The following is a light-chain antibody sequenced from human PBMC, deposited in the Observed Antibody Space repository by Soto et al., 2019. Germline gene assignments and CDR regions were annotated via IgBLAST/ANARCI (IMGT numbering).Light chain of an antibody. CDR3: CSYAGSTTYVV. CDR2: EDN. J-gene: IGLJ2*01. Sequence: QSALTQPASVSGSPGQSITISCTGTSSDVGSYKLVSWYQQHPGKAPKLMIYEDNKWPSGVSNRFSGSKSGNTASLTISGLQAEDEADYYCCSYAGSTTYVVFGGGTKLTVL. V-gene: IGLV2-23*01. CDR1: SSDVGSYKL.